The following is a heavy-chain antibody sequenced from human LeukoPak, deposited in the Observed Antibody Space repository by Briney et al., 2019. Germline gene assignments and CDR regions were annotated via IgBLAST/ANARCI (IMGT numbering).Heavy chain of an antibody. J-gene: IGHJ5*02. CDR2: IYCSGST. D-gene: IGHD2-8*01. CDR3: ARQRGDCTNGVCSYYNWFDP. CDR1: GGSISSYY. Sequence: PSETLSLTCTVSGGSISSYYWSWIRQPPGKGLEWIGYIYCSGSTNYNPSLKSRVTISVDTSKNQFSLKLSSVTAADTAVYYCARQRGDCTNGVCSYYNWFDPWGQGTLVTVSS. V-gene: IGHV4-59*08.